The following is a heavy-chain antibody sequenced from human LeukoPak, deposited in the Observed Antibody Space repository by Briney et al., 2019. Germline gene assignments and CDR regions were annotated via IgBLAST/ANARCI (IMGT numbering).Heavy chain of an antibody. Sequence: GGSLRLSCAASGFTFSSYAMSWVRQAAGKGVEWVSAISGSGGRTYYADSVKGRFTISRDNSKNTLYLQMNSLRAENTAVYYCAKGHYRGYEIAGDFQHWGQGTLVTVSS. CDR3: AKGHYRGYEIAGDFQH. J-gene: IGHJ1*01. CDR1: GFTFSSYA. V-gene: IGHV3-23*01. CDR2: ISGSGGRT. D-gene: IGHD5-12*01.